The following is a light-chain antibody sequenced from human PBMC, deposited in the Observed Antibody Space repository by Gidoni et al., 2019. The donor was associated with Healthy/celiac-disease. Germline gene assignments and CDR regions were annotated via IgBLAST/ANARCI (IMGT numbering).Light chain of an antibody. CDR3: QQSYSTPPT. V-gene: IGKV1-39*01. CDR1: QSISSY. CDR2: AAS. J-gene: IGKJ2*01. Sequence: DIQMIQSPSSLSASVGDRVTITCRASQSISSYLNWYNQKPGKAPKFLIYAASSLQSGVPSRFSGSGSGTDFTLTISSLQPEDFATYYCQQSYSTPPTFGQGTKLEIK.